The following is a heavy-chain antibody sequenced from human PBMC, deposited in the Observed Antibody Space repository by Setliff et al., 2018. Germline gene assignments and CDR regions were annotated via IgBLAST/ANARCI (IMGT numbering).Heavy chain of an antibody. J-gene: IGHJ6*02. CDR2: INPHGSEK. V-gene: IGHV3-7*01. CDR3: ARDLGAIFRYGLDV. Sequence: PGGSLRLSCAASGFVFGTYGMHWVRQAPGKGLEWLASINPHGSEKYYADSVEGRFTISRDRAKNSLYLQMNSLRAEDTAVYYCARDLGAIFRYGLDVWGQGTTVTVSS. CDR1: GFVFGTYG. D-gene: IGHD3-16*01.